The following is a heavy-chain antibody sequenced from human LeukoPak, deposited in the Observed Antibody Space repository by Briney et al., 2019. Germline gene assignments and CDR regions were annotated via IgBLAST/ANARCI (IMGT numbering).Heavy chain of an antibody. J-gene: IGHJ4*02. CDR2: ISYDGSNK. CDR1: GFTFSSYG. Sequence: PGRSLRLSCAASGFTFSSYGMHWVRQAPGKGLEWVAVISYDGSNKYYADSVKGRFTISRDNSKNTLYLQMNRLRAEDTAVYYCAKGFSYYYDSGYDPDSYWGQGTLVTVSS. V-gene: IGHV3-30*18. CDR3: AKGFSYYYDSGYDPDSY. D-gene: IGHD3-22*01.